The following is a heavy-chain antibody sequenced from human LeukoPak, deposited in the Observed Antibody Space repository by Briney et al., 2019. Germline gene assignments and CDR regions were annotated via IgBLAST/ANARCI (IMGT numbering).Heavy chain of an antibody. Sequence: GGSLRLSCEASGFTFSNHCMSWVRQAPGKGLERVANIKQDGSEKYYVDSVKGRFTISRDNAKNSLYLQMSILRAADTAVYYCARVRIAVAVSAFDIWGQGTMVTVSS. D-gene: IGHD6-19*01. V-gene: IGHV3-7*01. J-gene: IGHJ3*02. CDR1: GFTFSNHC. CDR3: ARVRIAVAVSAFDI. CDR2: IKQDGSEK.